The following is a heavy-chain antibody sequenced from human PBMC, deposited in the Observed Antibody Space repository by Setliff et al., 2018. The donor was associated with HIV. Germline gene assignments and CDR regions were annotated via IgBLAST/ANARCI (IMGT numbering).Heavy chain of an antibody. Sequence: KPSETLSLTCTVSGGSISSSSYYWSWIRQPPGKGLELIGYIYDSGRTNYNPSLKSRVTISVDTSKNQFSLKLSSVTAADTAVYYCARDFSRAYTMVRGAYDAFDIWGQGTMVTVSS. CDR2: IYDSGRT. CDR1: GGSISSSSYY. V-gene: IGHV4-61*01. J-gene: IGHJ3*02. CDR3: ARDFSRAYTMVRGAYDAFDI. D-gene: IGHD3-10*01.